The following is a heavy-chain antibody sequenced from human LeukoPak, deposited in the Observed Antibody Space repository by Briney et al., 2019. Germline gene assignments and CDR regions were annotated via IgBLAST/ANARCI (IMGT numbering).Heavy chain of an antibody. CDR3: ARDAVSTTTAGGIDY. D-gene: IGHD5/OR15-5a*01. CDR2: ISAYSGYT. J-gene: IGHJ4*02. V-gene: IGHV1-18*01. CDR1: GYTFTNYG. Sequence: ASVKVPCKASGYTFTNYGISWVRQAPGQGLEWLGWISAYSGYTHYAQEIQGRVTVTTEASTSTAYMELRSLTSYDTAVYYCARDAVSTTTAGGIDYWGQGTLVTVSS.